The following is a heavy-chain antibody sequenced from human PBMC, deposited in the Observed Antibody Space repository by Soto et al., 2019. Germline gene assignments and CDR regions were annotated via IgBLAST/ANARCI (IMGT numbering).Heavy chain of an antibody. Sequence: GASVKVSCKVSGYTLNEVAMHWVRQAPGKGLEWLGGFDPDEADTIYAQHFQGRVTMTEDTSTDTVYMELSSLRSEDTAVYYCARGISPASDWGQGTLVTVSS. V-gene: IGHV1-24*01. D-gene: IGHD2-2*01. CDR1: GYTLNEVA. CDR3: ARGISPASD. J-gene: IGHJ4*02. CDR2: FDPDEADT.